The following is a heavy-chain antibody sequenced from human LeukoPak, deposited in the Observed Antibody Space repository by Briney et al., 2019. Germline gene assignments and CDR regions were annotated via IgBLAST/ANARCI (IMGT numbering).Heavy chain of an antibody. J-gene: IGHJ3*02. D-gene: IGHD3-22*01. Sequence: SETLSLTCTVSGGSISSYYWSWVRQPPGKGLEWIGYIFYRGTTSYNPSLKSRVTISVDTSKNQFSLNLSSVTAADTAVYYCARHLRTFYYDSSGALGAFDIWGQGTMVTVSS. V-gene: IGHV4-59*08. CDR3: ARHLRTFYYDSSGALGAFDI. CDR2: IFYRGTT. CDR1: GGSISSYY.